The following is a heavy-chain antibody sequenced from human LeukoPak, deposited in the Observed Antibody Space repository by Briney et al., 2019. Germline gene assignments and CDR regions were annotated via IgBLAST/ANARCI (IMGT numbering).Heavy chain of an antibody. D-gene: IGHD6-13*01. CDR3: AARYSSSWYVPYYYMDV. Sequence: GGSLRLSCAASGFTFDDYGMSWVRQAPGKGLEWVSGINWNGGSTGYADSVKGRFTISRDNAKNSLYLQMNSLRAEDTAVYYCAARYSSSWYVPYYYMDVWGKGTTVTVSS. CDR2: INWNGGST. J-gene: IGHJ6*03. V-gene: IGHV3-20*04. CDR1: GFTFDDYG.